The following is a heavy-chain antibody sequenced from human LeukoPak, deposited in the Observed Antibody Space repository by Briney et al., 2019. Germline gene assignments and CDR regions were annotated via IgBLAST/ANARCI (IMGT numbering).Heavy chain of an antibody. CDR2: ISDSGDSA. D-gene: IGHD2-2*01. Sequence: GGSLRLSCAASGLTFSSYAMSWVRQAPGKGLEWVSVISDSGDSAYYADSVKGRFTISRDNSKNTLYLQMNSLRAEDTAIYYCAKTSSTSCYSCVFDYWGQGTLVTVSS. J-gene: IGHJ4*02. CDR3: AKTSSTSCYSCVFDY. CDR1: GLTFSSYA. V-gene: IGHV3-23*01.